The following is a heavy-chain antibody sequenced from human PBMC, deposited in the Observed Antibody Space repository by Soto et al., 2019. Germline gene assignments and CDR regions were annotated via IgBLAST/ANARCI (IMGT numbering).Heavy chain of an antibody. CDR3: AADTVTLYYYYYGMDV. Sequence: SETLSLTCTVSGDSISSTRWWSWVRQSPGKGLEWIGSIFYTGSTYYNPSLKSRVTISVDTSKNQFSLKLSSVTAADTAVYYCAADTVTLYYYYYGMDVWGQGTTVTVSS. D-gene: IGHD4-17*01. V-gene: IGHV4-39*01. J-gene: IGHJ6*02. CDR2: IFYTGST. CDR1: GDSISSTRW.